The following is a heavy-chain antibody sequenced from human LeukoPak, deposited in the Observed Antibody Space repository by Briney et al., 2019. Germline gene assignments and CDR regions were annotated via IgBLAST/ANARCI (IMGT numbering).Heavy chain of an antibody. CDR3: AELGITMIGGV. V-gene: IGHV3-9*01. D-gene: IGHD3-10*02. J-gene: IGHJ6*04. CDR1: GFTFDDYA. Sequence: GGSLRLSCAASGFTFDDYAMHWVRQAPGRGLEWVSGISWNSGSIGYADSVKGRFTISRDNAKNSLYLQMNSLRAEDTAVYYCAELGITMIGGVWGKGTTVTVSS. CDR2: ISWNSGSI.